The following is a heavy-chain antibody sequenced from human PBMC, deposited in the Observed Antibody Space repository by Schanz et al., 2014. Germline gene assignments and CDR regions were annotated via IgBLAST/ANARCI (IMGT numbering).Heavy chain of an antibody. J-gene: IGHJ5*02. Sequence: QVQLVESGGGLVKPGGSLRLSCAASGFTFSDYYMSWIRQAPGKGLEWVSYISSSGSTIYYADSVKGRFTISRDNANNSLFLRMNSLRAEDTAVYYCASDYNYFETEAPWGQGTLVTVSS. CDR1: GFTFSDYY. CDR3: ASDYNYFETEAP. V-gene: IGHV3-11*04. D-gene: IGHD3-16*01. CDR2: ISSSGSTI.